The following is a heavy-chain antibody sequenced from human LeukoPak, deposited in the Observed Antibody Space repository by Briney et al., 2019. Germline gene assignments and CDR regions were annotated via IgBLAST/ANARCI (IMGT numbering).Heavy chain of an antibody. CDR2: ISTSSTYI. V-gene: IGHV3-21*01. D-gene: IGHD1-20*01. J-gene: IGHJ4*02. CDR3: ARDPPFIIGTTFFDY. Sequence: GGSLRLSCVASGFTFSNYGMTWVRQAPGKGLEWVSSISTSSTYIYYADSVKGRFTISRDNAKNSLYLQMNSLRAEDTAVYYCARDPPFIIGTTFFDYWGQGTLVTVSS. CDR1: GFTFSNYG.